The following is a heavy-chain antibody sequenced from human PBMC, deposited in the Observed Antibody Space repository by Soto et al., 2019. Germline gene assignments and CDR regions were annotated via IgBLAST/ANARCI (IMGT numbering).Heavy chain of an antibody. D-gene: IGHD5-18*01. CDR1: GFTCGDYA. CDR3: TRRNGYIYYYGMDV. V-gene: IGHV3-49*03. CDR2: IRSKAYGGTT. Sequence: GGSLRLSCTASGFTCGDYAVSWFRQAPGKGLEWVGFIRSKAYGGTTEYAASVKGRFTISRDDSKSIAYLQMNSLKTEDTAVYYCTRRNGYIYYYGMDVWGQGTTVTVSS. J-gene: IGHJ6*02.